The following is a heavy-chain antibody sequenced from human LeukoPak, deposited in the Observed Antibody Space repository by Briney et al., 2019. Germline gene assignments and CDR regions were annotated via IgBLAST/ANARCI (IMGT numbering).Heavy chain of an antibody. CDR2: INHSGST. V-gene: IGHV4-34*01. CDR1: GGSFSGYC. CDR3: ARGGSDYYDSRSYFDY. D-gene: IGHD3-22*01. J-gene: IGHJ4*02. Sequence: PSETLSLTCAVYGGSFSGYCWSWIRQPPGKGLEWIGEINHSGSTNYNPSLKSRVTISVDTSKNQFSLKLSSVTAADTAVYYCARGGSDYYDSRSYFDYWGQGTLVTVSS.